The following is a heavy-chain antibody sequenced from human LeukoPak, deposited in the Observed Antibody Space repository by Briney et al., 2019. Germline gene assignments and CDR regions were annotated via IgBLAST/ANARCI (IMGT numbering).Heavy chain of an antibody. CDR3: ARGVTIFGVPAGWFDP. V-gene: IGHV1-2*02. Sequence: ASVKVSCKASGYTFTGYYMHWVRPAPGQGLEWMGWINPNSGGTNYAQKFQGRVTMTRDTSISTAYMELSRLRSDDTGVYYCARGVTIFGVPAGWFDPCGQGTLVTVSS. J-gene: IGHJ5*02. CDR2: INPNSGGT. CDR1: GYTFTGYY. D-gene: IGHD3-3*01.